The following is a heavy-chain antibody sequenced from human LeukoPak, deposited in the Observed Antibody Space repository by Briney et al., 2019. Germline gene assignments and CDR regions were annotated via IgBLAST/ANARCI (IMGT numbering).Heavy chain of an antibody. D-gene: IGHD1-26*01. CDR2: LYSDDTT. J-gene: IGHJ4*02. Sequence: PGGSLRLSCAASGFIVNSNYMNWVRQAPGKGLEWVSVLYSDDTTYYADSVKGRFTISRDNSKNTLYLQMNNLRVEDTAVYYCARGGRYYAIDYWGQGTLVTVSS. CDR1: GFIVNSNY. V-gene: IGHV3-53*01. CDR3: ARGGRYYAIDY.